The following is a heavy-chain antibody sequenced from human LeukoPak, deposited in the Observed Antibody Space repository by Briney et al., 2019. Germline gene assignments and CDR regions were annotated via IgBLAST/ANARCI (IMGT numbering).Heavy chain of an antibody. V-gene: IGHV3-23*01. CDR1: GFTFSSYA. CDR3: AKERLGYYDSSGYYYTD. Sequence: PGGSLRLSCAASGFTFSSYAMSWVRQAPGKGLEWVSAISGSGGSTYYADSVKGRFTISRDNSKNTLYLQMNSLRAEDTAVYYCAKERLGYYDSSGYYYTDWGQGTLVTVSS. CDR2: ISGSGGST. J-gene: IGHJ4*02. D-gene: IGHD3-22*01.